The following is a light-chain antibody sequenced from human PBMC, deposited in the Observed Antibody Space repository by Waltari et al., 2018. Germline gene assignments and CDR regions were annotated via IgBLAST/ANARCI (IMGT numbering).Light chain of an antibody. CDR2: DVL. V-gene: IGKV3-11*01. CDR3: QQLYNWPRGA. J-gene: IGKJ2*01. Sequence: IVLTQSPATLFLSPGETATLSCRASQSVNTYIAWYQQKPGQAPRLLLHDVLSRATGIPARFSGSGCGTEFTPTISSLVPEDFAVYYCQQLYNWPRGAFGQGTKLEI. CDR1: QSVNTY.